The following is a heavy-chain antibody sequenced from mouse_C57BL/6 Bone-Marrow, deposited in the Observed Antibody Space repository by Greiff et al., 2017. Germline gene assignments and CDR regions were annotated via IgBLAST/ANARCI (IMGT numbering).Heavy chain of an antibody. Sequence: QVQLQQPGAELVMPGASVKLSCKASGYTFTSYWMHWVKQRPGQGLDWIGEIDPSDSYTNYNQKFKGKSTLTVDKSSSTAYMQLSSLTSEDSAVYYCARGWLLPAMDYWGQGTSVTVSS. CDR3: ARGWLLPAMDY. V-gene: IGHV1-69*01. CDR2: IDPSDSYT. D-gene: IGHD2-3*01. CDR1: GYTFTSYW. J-gene: IGHJ4*01.